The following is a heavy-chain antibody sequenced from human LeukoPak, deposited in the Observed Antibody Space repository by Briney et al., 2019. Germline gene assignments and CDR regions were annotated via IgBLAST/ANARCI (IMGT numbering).Heavy chain of an antibody. Sequence: GGSLRLSCAASGFTFSSYDMNWVRQAPGKGLEWVSSISSSSSYIYYADSVKGRFTISRDDAKNSLYLQISSLRAEDTAVYYCTRVEETATTAAIIRKYSYYYYYMDVWGKGNTVTVSS. CDR3: TRVEETATTAAIIRKYSYYYYYMDV. CDR1: GFTFSSYD. CDR2: ISSSSSYI. V-gene: IGHV3-21*01. D-gene: IGHD4-11*01. J-gene: IGHJ6*03.